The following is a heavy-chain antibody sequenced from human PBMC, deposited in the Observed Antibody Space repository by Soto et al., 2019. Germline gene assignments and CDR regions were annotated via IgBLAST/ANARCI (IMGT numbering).Heavy chain of an antibody. CDR2: IYYSGST. J-gene: IGHJ4*02. CDR3: ARQVTMVRGVINYFDY. D-gene: IGHD3-10*01. V-gene: IGHV4-59*08. CDR1: GGAISSYY. Sequence: QVQLQESGPGLVKPSETLSLTCTVSGGAISSYYWSWIRQPPGKGLEWIGYIYYSGSTNYNPSLKLRVTISVDTSKTQFALKLSSVTAADTAVYYCARQVTMVRGVINYFDYWGQGTLVTVSS.